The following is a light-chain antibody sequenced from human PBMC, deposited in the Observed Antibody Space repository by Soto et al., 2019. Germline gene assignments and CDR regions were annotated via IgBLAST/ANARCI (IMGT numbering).Light chain of an antibody. V-gene: IGKV1-5*01. CDR3: QLSYSALIT. CDR2: DVS. Sequence: DIQMTQSPSTLSASVGYRVTITCRASQSISSWLAWYQQKSGKDPKLLIYDVSSLQSGVPSKFSGSGSGTEFTLTTSSLRPEDFATDYCQLSYSALITFGQGTRLEI. J-gene: IGKJ5*01. CDR1: QSISSW.